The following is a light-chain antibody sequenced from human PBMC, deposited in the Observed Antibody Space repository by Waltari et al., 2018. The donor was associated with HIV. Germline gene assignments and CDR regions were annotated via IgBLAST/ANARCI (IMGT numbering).Light chain of an antibody. Sequence: QSVLTQPPSASGTPGQRVTISCSGSSPNIGSNTVNWYQHLPGTAPKLLIYSNNQRPSGVPDRFSGSKSGTSASLAISGLQSEDEADYYCAAWDGSLNGRVVFGGGTKLTVL. V-gene: IGLV1-44*01. CDR1: SPNIGSNT. CDR3: AAWDGSLNGRVV. J-gene: IGLJ2*01. CDR2: SNN.